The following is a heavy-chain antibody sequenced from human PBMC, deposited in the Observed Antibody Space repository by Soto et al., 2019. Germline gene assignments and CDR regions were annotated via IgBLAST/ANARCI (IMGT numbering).Heavy chain of an antibody. J-gene: IGHJ6*02. CDR2: INPNSGGT. Sequence: ASVKVSCKASGYTFTGYYMHWVRQAPGQGLELMGWINPNSGGTNYAQKFQGRVTMTRXXXXXXTXMXLXXXXSDXTAVYYCARVSGSYHYYYGMDVWGQGTTVTVSS. CDR3: ARVSGSYHYYYGMDV. D-gene: IGHD1-26*01. V-gene: IGHV1-2*02. CDR1: GYTFTGYY.